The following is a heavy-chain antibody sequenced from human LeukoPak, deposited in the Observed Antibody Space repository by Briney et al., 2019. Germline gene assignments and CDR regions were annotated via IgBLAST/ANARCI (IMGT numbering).Heavy chain of an antibody. CDR1: GYSFTSYW. CDR3: ARPQWELLQDDAFDI. V-gene: IGHV5-51*01. Sequence: HGESLKISCKGSGYSFTSYWIGWVRQMPGKGLEWMGIIYPGDSDTRYSPSFQGQVTISADKSISTAYLQWSSLKASDTAMYYCARPQWELLQDDAFDIWGQGTMVTVSS. D-gene: IGHD1-26*01. J-gene: IGHJ3*02. CDR2: IYPGDSDT.